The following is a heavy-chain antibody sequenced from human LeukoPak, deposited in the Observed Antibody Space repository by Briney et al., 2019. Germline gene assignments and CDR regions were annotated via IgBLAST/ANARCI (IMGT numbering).Heavy chain of an antibody. J-gene: IGHJ4*02. V-gene: IGHV3-23*01. CDR2: IGNSGGST. CDR3: AKSGNYWRFFDY. Sequence: GGSLRLSCAASRFTFSSYAMSWVRQAPGKGLEWVSTIGNSGGSTYYADSVKGRFTISRDNSKNTLYLQLNSLRVEDTAVYYCAKSGNYWRFFDYWGQGTLVTVSS. CDR1: RFTFSSYA. D-gene: IGHD1-26*01.